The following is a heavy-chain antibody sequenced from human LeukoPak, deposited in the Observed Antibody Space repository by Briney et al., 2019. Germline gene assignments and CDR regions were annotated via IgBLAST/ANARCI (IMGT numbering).Heavy chain of an antibody. CDR1: GYTLTSYG. CDR3: ARSLPYYDSSGSFDY. D-gene: IGHD3-22*01. V-gene: IGHV1-18*01. J-gene: IGHJ4*02. CDR2: ISAYNGNT. Sequence: ASVKVSCKASGYTLTSYGISWVRQAPGQGLEWMGWISAYNGNTNYAQKLQGRVTMTTDTSTSTAYMELRSLRSDDTAVYYCARSLPYYDSSGSFDYWGRGTLVTVSS.